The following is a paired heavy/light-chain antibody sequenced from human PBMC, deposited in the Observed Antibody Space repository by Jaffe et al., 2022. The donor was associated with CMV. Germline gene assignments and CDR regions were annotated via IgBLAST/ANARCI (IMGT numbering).Heavy chain of an antibody. V-gene: IGHV3-23*04. D-gene: IGHD3-9*01. Sequence: EVQLVESGGGLVQPGGSLRLSCAASGFTFSSYAMSWVRQAPGKGLEWVSAISGSGGSTYYADSVKGRFTISRDNSKNTLYLQMNSLRAEDTAVYYCAKPDYDILTGWAYYFDYWGQGTLVTVSS. CDR3: AKPDYDILTGWAYYFDY. J-gene: IGHJ4*02. CDR1: GFTFSSYA. CDR2: ISGSGGST.
Light chain of an antibody. J-gene: IGKJ3*01. CDR2: AAS. CDR1: QGISNY. V-gene: IGKV1-27*01. Sequence: DIQMTQSPSSLSASVGDRVTITCRASQGISNYLAWYQQKPGKVPKLLIYAASTLQSGVPSRFSGSGSGTDFTLTISSLQPEDVATYYCQKYNSAHFTFGPGTKVDIK. CDR3: QKYNSAHFT.